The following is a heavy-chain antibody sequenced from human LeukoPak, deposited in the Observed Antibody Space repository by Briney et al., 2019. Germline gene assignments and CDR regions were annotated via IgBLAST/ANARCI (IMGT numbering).Heavy chain of an antibody. D-gene: IGHD1-26*01. V-gene: IGHV4-31*03. J-gene: IGHJ3*02. CDR1: GGSISSGGYY. CDR3: ARPNIVGATAGHMCAFDI. CDR2: IYYSGST. Sequence: SETLSLTCTVSGGSISSGGYYWSWIRQHPGKGLEWIGYIYYSGSTYYNPSLKSRVTISVDTSKNQFSLKLSSVTAADTAVYYCARPNIVGATAGHMCAFDIWGQGTMVTVSS.